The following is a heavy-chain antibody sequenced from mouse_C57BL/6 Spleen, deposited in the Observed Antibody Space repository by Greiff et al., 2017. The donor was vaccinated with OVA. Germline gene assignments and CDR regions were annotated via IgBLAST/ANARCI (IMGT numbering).Heavy chain of an antibody. CDR2: IDPSDSYT. J-gene: IGHJ3*01. D-gene: IGHD2-3*01. CDR1: GYTFTSYW. CDR3: ASVDGYSQFAY. V-gene: IGHV1-69*01. Sequence: QVQLQQSGAELVMPGASVKLSCKASGYTFTSYWMHWVKQRPGQGLEWIGEIDPSDSYTNYNQKFKGKSTLTVDKSSSTAYMQLSSLTSEDSAVYYCASVDGYSQFAYWGQGTLVTVSA.